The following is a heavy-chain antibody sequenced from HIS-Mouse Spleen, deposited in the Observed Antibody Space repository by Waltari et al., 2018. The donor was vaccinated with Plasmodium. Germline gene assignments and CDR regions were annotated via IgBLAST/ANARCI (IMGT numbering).Heavy chain of an antibody. CDR1: GFTFSSYW. J-gene: IGHJ2*01. CDR3: ASSWYWYFDL. CDR2: IKQDGSEK. V-gene: IGHV3-7*01. D-gene: IGHD6-13*01. Sequence: EVQLVEFGGGLVQLGGSLRLCCAACGFTFSSYWMRWVRQAPGKGLEWVANIKQDGSEKYYVDSVKGRFTISRDNAKNSLYLQMNSLRAEDTAVYYCASSWYWYFDLWGRGTLVTVSS.